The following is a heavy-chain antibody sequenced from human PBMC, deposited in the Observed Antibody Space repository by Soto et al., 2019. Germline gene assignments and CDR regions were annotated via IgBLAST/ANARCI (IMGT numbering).Heavy chain of an antibody. D-gene: IGHD1-1*01. CDR3: AHRVGLHGNWHGGSFDF. CDR1: GFSLSTSGVG. Sequence: QISLKESGPTRVKPTQTLTLTCTFSGFSLSTSGVGVGWIRQPPGKALQQLALIYWDDDKRYSPSLKSRLTITKDTSKNQVVLTMTNMDPVDTATYYCAHRVGLHGNWHGGSFDFWGQGAQVTVSS. J-gene: IGHJ4*02. V-gene: IGHV2-5*02. CDR2: IYWDDDK.